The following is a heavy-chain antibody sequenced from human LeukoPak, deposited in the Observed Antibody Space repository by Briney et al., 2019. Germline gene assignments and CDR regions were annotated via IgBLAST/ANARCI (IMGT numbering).Heavy chain of an antibody. CDR3: ARGGVGGYDYFDS. D-gene: IGHD5-12*01. Sequence: ASETLSLTCTVSGGSIISDHYYWSWIRQPPVNGLEWIGHITYSGSTDYSPSLRSRVTMSVDTSKNQFSLKLNSVTAAETAMYFCARGGVGGYDYFDSWGQGTLVAVSS. V-gene: IGHV4-30-4*01. CDR2: ITYSGST. CDR1: GGSIISDHYY. J-gene: IGHJ4*02.